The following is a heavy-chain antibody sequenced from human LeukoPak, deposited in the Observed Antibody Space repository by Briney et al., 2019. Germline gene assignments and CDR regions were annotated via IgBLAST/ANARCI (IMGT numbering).Heavy chain of an antibody. D-gene: IGHD3-10*01. Sequence: SQTLSLTCAISGDSVSSNSAAWNWIRQSPSRGLEWLGRTYYRSKWYNDYAVSVKSRITINPDTSKNQFSLQLNSVTPEDTAVYYCAREARGVIITWHYYYGMDVWGQGTTVTVS. J-gene: IGHJ6*02. CDR1: GDSVSSNSAA. V-gene: IGHV6-1*01. CDR3: AREARGVIITWHYYYGMDV. CDR2: TYYRSKWYN.